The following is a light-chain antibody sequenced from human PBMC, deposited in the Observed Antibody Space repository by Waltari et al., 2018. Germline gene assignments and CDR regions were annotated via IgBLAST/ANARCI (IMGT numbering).Light chain of an antibody. CDR3: QQYDISPLT. CDR2: GAS. J-gene: IGKJ4*01. V-gene: IGKV3-20*01. Sequence: EIVLTQSPGTLSLSPGERATLSCRASQTVRTTYLAWYQQKPGQAPTLRLYGASSRATGTPDRFSGSGSGTDFSLTISSLEPEDFAVYYCQQYDISPLTFGGGTKVEIK. CDR1: QTVRTTY.